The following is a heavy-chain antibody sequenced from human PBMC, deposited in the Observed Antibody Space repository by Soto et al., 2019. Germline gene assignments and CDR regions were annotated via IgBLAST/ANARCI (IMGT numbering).Heavy chain of an antibody. CDR3: ARIKDDFWSGYYIFDY. V-gene: IGHV4-34*01. Sequence: SDTLSLTCSLSGWSFSGYYWIWLRQTPGKWLEWIGEINHSGSTNYNPSLKSRFTISVDTSKNQFSLKLSSVTAADTAVYYCARIKDDFWSGYYIFDYWGQGTLVTVS. D-gene: IGHD3-3*01. CDR1: GWSFSGYY. CDR2: INHSGST. J-gene: IGHJ4*02.